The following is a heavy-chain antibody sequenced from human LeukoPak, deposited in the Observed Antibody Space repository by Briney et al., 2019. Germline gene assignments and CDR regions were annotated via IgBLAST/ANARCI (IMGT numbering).Heavy chain of an antibody. Sequence: GGSLKLSCAASGFTFSGSAMHWVRQASGKGLEWVGRIRSKANGYATAYAASVKGRFTISRDDSKNTAYLQMNSLKTEDTAVYYCTSRMTTYDYYYYYGMDVWGQGTTVTVSS. CDR2: IRSKANGYAT. V-gene: IGHV3-73*01. J-gene: IGHJ6*02. CDR3: TSRMTTYDYYYYYGMDV. CDR1: GFTFSGSA. D-gene: IGHD1-1*01.